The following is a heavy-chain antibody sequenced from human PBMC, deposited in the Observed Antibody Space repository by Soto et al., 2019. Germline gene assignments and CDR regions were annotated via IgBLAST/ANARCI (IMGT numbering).Heavy chain of an antibody. CDR3: ARGAAYYYYYYMDV. D-gene: IGHD6-25*01. V-gene: IGHV4-34*01. Sequence: QVQLQQWGAGLLKPSETLSLTCAVYGGSFSGYYWSWIRQPPGKGLEWIGEINHSGSTNYNPSLKSRATISVDTSKNQFSLKLSSVTAADTAVYYCARGAAYYYYYYMDVWGKGTTVTVSS. CDR1: GGSFSGYY. CDR2: INHSGST. J-gene: IGHJ6*03.